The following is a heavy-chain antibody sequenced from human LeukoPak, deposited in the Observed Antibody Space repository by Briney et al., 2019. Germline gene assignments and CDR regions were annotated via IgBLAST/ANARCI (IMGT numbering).Heavy chain of an antibody. V-gene: IGHV3-30*04. D-gene: IGHD5-24*01. J-gene: IGHJ4*02. CDR3: AKENHNRDGYSSIDQ. Sequence: GRSLRLSCAASGFTFSSYAMHWVRQAPGKGLEWVAVISYDGSNKYYADSVKGRFTISRDNSKNTLYLQMNSLRAEDTAVYYCAKENHNRDGYSSIDQWGQGTLVTVSS. CDR1: GFTFSSYA. CDR2: ISYDGSNK.